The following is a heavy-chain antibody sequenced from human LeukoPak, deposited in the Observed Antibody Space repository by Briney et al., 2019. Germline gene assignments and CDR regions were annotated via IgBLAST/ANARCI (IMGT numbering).Heavy chain of an antibody. Sequence: PGGSLRLSCAASGFTFSSYWMSWVRQAPGKGLEWVANIKQDGSEKYYVDSVKGRFTISRDNAKNTLNLQMNSLRAEDTAVYYCARDLGQYYDTGDNWFDPWGQGTLVTVSS. J-gene: IGHJ5*02. V-gene: IGHV3-7*01. CDR3: ARDLGQYYDTGDNWFDP. D-gene: IGHD3-22*01. CDR1: GFTFSSYW. CDR2: IKQDGSEK.